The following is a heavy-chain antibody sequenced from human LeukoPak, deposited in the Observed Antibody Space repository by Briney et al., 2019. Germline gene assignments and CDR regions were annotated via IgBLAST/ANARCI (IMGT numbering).Heavy chain of an antibody. D-gene: IGHD3-10*01. CDR1: GGSFSGYY. CDR3: ASGAHASMVRGVTTGLYYYYGMDV. CDR2: INHSGST. Sequence: SETLSLTCAVYGGSFSGYYWSWIRQPPGKGLEWIGEINHSGSTNYNPSLKSRVTISVDTSKNQFSLKLSSVTPADTAVYYCASGAHASMVRGVTTGLYYYYGMDVWGQGTTVTVSS. V-gene: IGHV4-34*01. J-gene: IGHJ6*02.